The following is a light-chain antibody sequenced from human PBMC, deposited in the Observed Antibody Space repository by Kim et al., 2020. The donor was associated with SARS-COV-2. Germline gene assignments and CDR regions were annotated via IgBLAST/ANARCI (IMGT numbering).Light chain of an antibody. CDR2: LGS. CDR3: MKALQTPPRNT. CDR1: ESLLHSNGYNY. V-gene: IGKV2-28*01. Sequence: ASISCRSSESLLHSNGYNYLDWYMQKPGQSPQLVIYLGSNRASGVPDRFSGSGSDTDFTLKISRVEAEDVGVYYCMKALQTPPRNTFGQGTKLEIK. J-gene: IGKJ2*01.